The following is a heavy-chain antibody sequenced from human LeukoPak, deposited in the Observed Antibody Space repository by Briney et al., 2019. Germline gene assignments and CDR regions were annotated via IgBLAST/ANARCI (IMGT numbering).Heavy chain of an antibody. CDR2: IDPSDSYT. D-gene: IGHD5-12*01. V-gene: IGHV5-10-1*01. CDR1: GYSFTSYW. CDR3: AGRATAKGGSFDY. J-gene: IGHJ4*02. Sequence: RGESLKISCKGSGYSFTSYWISWVRQMPGKGLEWMGRIDPSDSYTNYSPSFQGHVTISADKSISTACLQWSSLKASDTAMYYCAGRATAKGGSFDYWGQGTLVTVSS.